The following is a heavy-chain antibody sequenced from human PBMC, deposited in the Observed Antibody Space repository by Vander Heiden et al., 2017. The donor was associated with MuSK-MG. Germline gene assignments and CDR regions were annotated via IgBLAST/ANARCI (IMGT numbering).Heavy chain of an antibody. D-gene: IGHD3-9*01. CDR1: GFTFSSYG. CDR3: ARGLGGILTGYYWRYGMDV. J-gene: IGHJ6*02. Sequence: QVQLVESGGGVVQPGRSLRLSCAASGFTFSSYGMHWVRQAPGKGLEWVAVIWYDGSNKYYADSVKGRFTISRDNSKNTLYLQMNSLRAEDTAVYYCARGLGGILTGYYWRYGMDVWGQGTTVTVAS. CDR2: IWYDGSNK. V-gene: IGHV3-33*01.